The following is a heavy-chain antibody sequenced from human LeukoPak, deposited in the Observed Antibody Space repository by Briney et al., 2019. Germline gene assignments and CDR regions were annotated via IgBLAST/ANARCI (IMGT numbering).Heavy chain of an antibody. J-gene: IGHJ4*02. Sequence: SGPTLVNPTQTLTLTCPFSGFSLSTSGMCVSWIRQPPGKALEWLARIDWDDDTYYSTSLKTRLTISKDTSKNQVDLTMINMDPVDTATYYCARTSYSSSSVFFDYWGQGTLVTVSS. CDR2: IDWDDDT. CDR1: GFSLSTSGMC. D-gene: IGHD6-6*01. CDR3: ARTSYSSSSVFFDY. V-gene: IGHV2-70*11.